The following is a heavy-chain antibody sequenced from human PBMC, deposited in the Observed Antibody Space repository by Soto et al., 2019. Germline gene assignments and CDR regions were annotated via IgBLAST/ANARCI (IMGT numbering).Heavy chain of an antibody. CDR2: INHSGST. CDR3: ARGFRSSWYSDY. CDR1: GGSFSGYY. Sequence: KTSETLSLTCAVYGGSFSGYYWSWIRQPPGKGLEWIGEINHSGSTNYNPSLKSRVTISVDTSKNQFSLKLSSVTAADTAVYYCARGFRSSWYSDYWGQGTMVTVYS. V-gene: IGHV4-34*01. D-gene: IGHD6-13*01. J-gene: IGHJ4*02.